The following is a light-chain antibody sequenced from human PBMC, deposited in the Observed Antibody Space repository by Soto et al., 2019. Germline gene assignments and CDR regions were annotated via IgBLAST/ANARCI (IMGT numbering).Light chain of an antibody. Sequence: EIVLTQSPGTLSLSPGERATLPCRASQSVGSYLAWYQQRPGQAPRLLISGASTRATGIPDRFSGSGSGTDFTLTIRRLESEDFAVYYCQQYGSSPYTFGQGTNLEIK. CDR1: QSVGSY. J-gene: IGKJ2*01. CDR3: QQYGSSPYT. CDR2: GAS. V-gene: IGKV3-20*01.